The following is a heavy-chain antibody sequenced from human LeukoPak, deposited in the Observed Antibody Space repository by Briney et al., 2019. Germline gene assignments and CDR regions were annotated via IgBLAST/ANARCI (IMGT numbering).Heavy chain of an antibody. CDR3: AKPETSYDILTGYFYYWYFDL. CDR1: GFTFSSYG. V-gene: IGHV3-23*01. CDR2: ISGSGGST. D-gene: IGHD3-9*01. Sequence: QSGGSLRLSCAASGFTFSSYGMHWVRQAPGKGLEWVSAISGSGGSTYYADSVKGRFTISRDNSKNTLYLQMNSLRAEDTAVYYCAKPETSYDILTGYFYYWYFDLWGRGTLVTVSS. J-gene: IGHJ2*01.